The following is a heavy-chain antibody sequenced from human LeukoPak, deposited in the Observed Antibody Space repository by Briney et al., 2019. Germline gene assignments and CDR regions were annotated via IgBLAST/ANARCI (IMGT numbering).Heavy chain of an antibody. D-gene: IGHD1-1*01. V-gene: IGHV4-39*01. CDR1: GGSISSYY. Sequence: SETLSLTCTVSGGSISSYYWGWIRQAPGKGLEWIGNLYHSGSTYYNPSLKSRVTISVDTSKNQFSLKLSSVTAADTAVYFCARLKRGGTSIRGVDYWGQGTLVTVSS. J-gene: IGHJ4*02. CDR3: ARLKRGGTSIRGVDY. CDR2: LYHSGST.